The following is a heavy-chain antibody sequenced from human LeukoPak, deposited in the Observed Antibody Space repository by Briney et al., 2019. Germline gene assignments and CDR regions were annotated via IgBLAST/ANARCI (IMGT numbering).Heavy chain of an antibody. CDR2: ISAYNGNT. CDR3: ARDSRVTTRTAGDY. V-gene: IGHV1-18*01. J-gene: IGHJ4*02. D-gene: IGHD4-17*01. Sequence: ASVKVSCKASGYTFTSYGISWVRQAPGQGLEWMRGISAYNGNTNYAQKLQGRVTMTTDTSTSTAYMELRSLRSDDTAVYYCARDSRVTTRTAGDYWGQGTLVTVSS. CDR1: GYTFTSYG.